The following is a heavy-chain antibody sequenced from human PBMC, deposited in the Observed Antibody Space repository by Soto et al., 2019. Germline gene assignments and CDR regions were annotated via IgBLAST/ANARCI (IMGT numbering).Heavy chain of an antibody. CDR2: IIPLFGTP. Sequence: QVQLVQSGAEVKKPGSSLKVSCKASGATFSSYAISWVRQAPGQGLEWMGGIIPLFGTPNYAQKFWDKVTFTADASTSTVNLVLNSLASEDTAVYYCAGRYSASWNELTDWGQGTMVIVSS. CDR1: GATFSSYA. CDR3: AGRYSASWNELTD. J-gene: IGHJ4*02. V-gene: IGHV1-69*01. D-gene: IGHD1-1*01.